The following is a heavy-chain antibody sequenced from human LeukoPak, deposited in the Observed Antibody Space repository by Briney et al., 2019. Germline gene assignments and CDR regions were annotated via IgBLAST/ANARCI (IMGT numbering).Heavy chain of an antibody. CDR1: GLTVSSNF. CDR3: ARGSRYDFWSGYFFFDY. CDR2: IYSGGST. V-gene: IGHV3-66*01. Sequence: PGGSLRLSCAASGLTVSSNFMSWVRQAPGKGLEWVSVIYSGGSTYYADSVKGRFTISRDNSKNTLYLQMNSLRAGDTAVYYCARGSRYDFWSGYFFFDYWGQGTLVTVSS. J-gene: IGHJ4*02. D-gene: IGHD3-3*01.